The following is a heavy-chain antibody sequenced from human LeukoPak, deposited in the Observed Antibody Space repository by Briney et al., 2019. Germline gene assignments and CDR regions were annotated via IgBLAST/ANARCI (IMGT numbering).Heavy chain of an antibody. CDR2: IWHDGSNK. D-gene: IGHD4-17*01. J-gene: IGHJ4*02. Sequence: GGSLRLSCAASGFTFSSYGMHWVRQAPGKGLEWVAVIWHDGSNKYYADSVKGRFTISRDNSKNTLYLQMNSLRAEDTAVYYCARVPLTYGDYDPYFDYWGQGTLVTVSS. CDR1: GFTFSSYG. CDR3: ARVPLTYGDYDPYFDY. V-gene: IGHV3-33*01.